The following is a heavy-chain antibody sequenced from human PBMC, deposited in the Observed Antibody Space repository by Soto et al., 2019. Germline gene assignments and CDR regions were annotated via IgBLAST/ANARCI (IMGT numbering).Heavy chain of an antibody. CDR3: ARVPGELHLRDAFDV. J-gene: IGHJ3*01. CDR1: GYTFTNYG. V-gene: IGHV1-18*01. Sequence: QIQLVQSGGEVKKPGASVNVSCKASGYTFTNYGIGWVRQAPGQGLQWMGWISTYNVNTIYAQNFQDRVTMTTDTSTSTAYMELKSLTSDDTAVYYCARVPGELHLRDAFDVWGQGTMRTVSS. D-gene: IGHD1-7*01. CDR2: ISTYNVNT.